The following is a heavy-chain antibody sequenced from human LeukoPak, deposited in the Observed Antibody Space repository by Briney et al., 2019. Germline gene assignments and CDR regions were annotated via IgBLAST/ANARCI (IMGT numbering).Heavy chain of an antibody. Sequence: PGGSLRLSCAASGFTFSTYWMTWVRQAPGKGLEWVANIKQDGGEKYYVDSVKGRFTISRDNAKSSLYLQMNSLRAEDTAMYYCARLRYYYDSSGYPAAFDIWGQGTMATVSS. J-gene: IGHJ3*02. CDR3: ARLRYYYDSSGYPAAFDI. V-gene: IGHV3-7*01. CDR2: IKQDGGEK. CDR1: GFTFSTYW. D-gene: IGHD3-22*01.